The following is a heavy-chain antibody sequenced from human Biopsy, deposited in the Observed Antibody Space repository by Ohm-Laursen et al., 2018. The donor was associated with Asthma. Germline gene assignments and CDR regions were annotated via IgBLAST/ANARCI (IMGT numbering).Heavy chain of an antibody. CDR2: IHHSGTS. CDR1: GDSITSGGCC. V-gene: IGHV4-31*03. Sequence: SQTLSLTCPVSGDSITSGGCCWNWIRQHPGKGLEWIGYIHHSGTSYFNPPLKSRVSFSRDTSKNQFSLRLSSVTAADTAMYYCARIPRRSGSYFVDYWGQGTLVTVSS. CDR3: ARIPRRSGSYFVDY. D-gene: IGHD3-22*01. J-gene: IGHJ4*02.